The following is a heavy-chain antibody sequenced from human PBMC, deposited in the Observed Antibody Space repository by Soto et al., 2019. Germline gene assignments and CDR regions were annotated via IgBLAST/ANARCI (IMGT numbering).Heavy chain of an antibody. D-gene: IGHD1-1*01. CDR1: GYTFTSYY. Sequence: ASVKVSCKASGYTFTSYYMHWVRQAPGQGLEWMGIINPSGGSTSYAQKFQGRVTMTRDTSTSTVYMELSSLRSEDTAVYYCARVTGGGNGVSDAFDIWGQGTMVTVSS. CDR2: INPSGGST. V-gene: IGHV1-46*01. J-gene: IGHJ3*02. CDR3: ARVTGGGNGVSDAFDI.